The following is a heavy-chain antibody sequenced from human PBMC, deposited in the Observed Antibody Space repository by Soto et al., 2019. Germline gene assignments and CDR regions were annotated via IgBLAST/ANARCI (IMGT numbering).Heavy chain of an antibody. CDR2: ISGSGGST. CDR1: GFTFSSYA. J-gene: IGHJ5*02. D-gene: IGHD6-13*01. CDR3: AKDSSVVSPRGHSSSWRKGVFDP. Sequence: GGSLRLSCAASGFTFSSYAMSWVRQAPGKGLEWVSAISGSGGSTYYADSVKGRFTISRDNSKNTLYLQMNSLIAEDTAVYYCAKDSSVVSPRGHSSSWRKGVFDPWGQGTLVTVSS. V-gene: IGHV3-23*01.